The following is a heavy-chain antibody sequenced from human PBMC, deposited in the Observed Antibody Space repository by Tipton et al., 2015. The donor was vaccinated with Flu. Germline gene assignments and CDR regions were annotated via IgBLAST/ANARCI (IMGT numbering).Heavy chain of an antibody. CDR1: GGSITSYY. CDR3: ARGVYGGNWAYFDQ. Sequence: GLVKPSETLSLTCIVSGGSITSYYWSWVRQPAGKGLEWIGHIYASGSTNYNPSLRSRVTMSVDTSKNQLSLRLSSVTAADTAVYYCARGVYGGNWAYFDQWGQGTLVTVSS. V-gene: IGHV4-4*07. CDR2: IYASGST. J-gene: IGHJ4*02. D-gene: IGHD4-23*01.